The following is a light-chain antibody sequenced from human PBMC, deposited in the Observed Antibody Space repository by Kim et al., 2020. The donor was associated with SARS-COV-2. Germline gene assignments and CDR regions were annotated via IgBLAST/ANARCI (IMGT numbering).Light chain of an antibody. V-gene: IGLV2-14*03. J-gene: IGLJ1*01. CDR3: SSYTSSSTLDV. CDR2: DVS. CDR1: SSDVGGYND. Sequence: QSITISCTETSSDVGGYNDVSWYQQRPGKAPKLMIYDVSNRPSGVSNRFSGSKSGNTASLTISVLQAEDEADYYCSSYTSSSTLDVFGTGTKVTVL.